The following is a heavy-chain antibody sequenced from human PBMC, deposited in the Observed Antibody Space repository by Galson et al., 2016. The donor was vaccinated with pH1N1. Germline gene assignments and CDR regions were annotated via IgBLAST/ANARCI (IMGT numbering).Heavy chain of an antibody. CDR3: SHRGYFSSGHYTGDDWFDP. D-gene: IGHD3-3*01. CDR1: GFSLITPAVG. Sequence: PALVKPTQTLTLTCNLTGFSLITPAVGVVWIRQPPGKALEWLALIYRNDDKLYSPSLKSRLTITKETSKHQVVLTMTNMDPVATATYYLSHRGYFSSGHYTGDDWFDPWGQGTLVTVST. CDR2: IYRNDDK. V-gene: IGHV2-5*01. J-gene: IGHJ5*02.